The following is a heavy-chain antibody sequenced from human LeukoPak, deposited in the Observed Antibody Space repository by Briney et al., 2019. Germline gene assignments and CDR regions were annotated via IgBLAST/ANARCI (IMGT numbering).Heavy chain of an antibody. J-gene: IGHJ4*02. CDR1: GFTFRVYG. D-gene: IGHD2-2*01. CDR2: ISYDGSNA. CDR3: AKSLLPIVVVPAAMAD. Sequence: GSLRLFCAASGFTFRVYGMQWVRQALGKGLEWVAIISYDGSNAYYGDSVKGRFTISRDNSKNTVYLQMNSPRAEDTAVYYCAKSLLPIVVVPAAMADWGQGTLVTVSS. V-gene: IGHV3-30*18.